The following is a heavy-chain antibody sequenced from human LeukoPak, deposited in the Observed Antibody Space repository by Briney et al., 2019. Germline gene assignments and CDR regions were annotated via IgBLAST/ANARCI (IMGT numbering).Heavy chain of an antibody. V-gene: IGHV3-30-3*01. CDR2: ISYDGSNK. CDR1: GFTFSSYA. D-gene: IGHD6-19*01. J-gene: IGHJ3*02. CDR3: ARDGIAVAAFDI. Sequence: GGSLRLSCGASGFTFSSYAMHWVRQAPGKGLEWVAVISYDGSNKYYADSVKGRFTISRDNAKNSLYLQMNSLRAEDTAVYYCARDGIAVAAFDIWGQGTMVTVSS.